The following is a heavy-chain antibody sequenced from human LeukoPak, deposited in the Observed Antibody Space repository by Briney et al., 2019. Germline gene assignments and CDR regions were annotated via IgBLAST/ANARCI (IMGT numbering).Heavy chain of an antibody. J-gene: IGHJ4*02. CDR3: ARHLSLLWFGKFDY. D-gene: IGHD3-10*01. V-gene: IGHV4-59*08. Sequence: SETLSLTCTVSGGSISSYYWSWIRQPPGKRLEWIGYIYYSGSTNYNPSLKSRVTISVDTSKNQFSLKLSSVTAADTAVYYCARHLSLLWFGKFDYWGQGTLVTVSS. CDR1: GGSISSYY. CDR2: IYYSGST.